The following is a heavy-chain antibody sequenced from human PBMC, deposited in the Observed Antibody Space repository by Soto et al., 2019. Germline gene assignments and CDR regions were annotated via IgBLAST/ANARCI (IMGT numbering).Heavy chain of an antibody. V-gene: IGHV4-59*01. CDR1: GGSISSYY. Sequence: PSETLSLTCTVSGGSISSYYWSWIRQPPGKGLEWIGYIYYSGSTNYNPSLKSRVTISVDTSKNQFSLKLSSVTAADTAVYYCARGSTFGFGELLTYYYYYMDVWGKGTTVTVSS. CDR2: IYYSGST. D-gene: IGHD3-10*01. J-gene: IGHJ6*03. CDR3: ARGSTFGFGELLTYYYYYMDV.